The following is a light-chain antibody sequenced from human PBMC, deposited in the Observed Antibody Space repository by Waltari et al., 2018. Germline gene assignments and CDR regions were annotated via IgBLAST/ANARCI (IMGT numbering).Light chain of an antibody. CDR3: QQSYSTPRT. CDR1: QSISSY. Sequence: DIQMTQSPSSLSASVVDRVTITCRASQSISSYLNWYQQKPGKAPKLLFYAASSLQSGVPSRFSGSGSGTDFTLTISSLQPEDFATYYCQQSYSTPRTFGQGTKVEIK. CDR2: AAS. J-gene: IGKJ1*01. V-gene: IGKV1-39*01.